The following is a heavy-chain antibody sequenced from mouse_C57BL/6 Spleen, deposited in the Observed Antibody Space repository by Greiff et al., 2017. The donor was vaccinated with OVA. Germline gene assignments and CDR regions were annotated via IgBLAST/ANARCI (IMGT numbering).Heavy chain of an antibody. CDR1: GFTFSSYT. J-gene: IGHJ2*01. V-gene: IGHV5-9*01. CDR2: ISGGGGNT. D-gene: IGHD1-1*01. CDR3: ARSGYYGSSYGD. Sequence: EVQRVESGGGLVKPGGSLKLSCAASGFTFSSYTMSWVRQTPEKRLEWVATISGGGGNTYYPDSVKGRFTISRDNAKNTLYLQMSSLRSEDTALYYCARSGYYGSSYGDWGQGTTLTVSS.